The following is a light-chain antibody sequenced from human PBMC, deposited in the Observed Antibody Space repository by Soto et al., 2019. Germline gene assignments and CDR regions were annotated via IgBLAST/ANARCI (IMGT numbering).Light chain of an antibody. CDR1: QSVLYSSNNKNY. J-gene: IGKJ1*01. CDR2: WAS. V-gene: IGKV4-1*01. Sequence: DIVMTQSPDSLAVSLGERATINCKSRQSVLYSSNNKNYLAWYQQKPGQPPKLLIYWASTRESGVPDRFSGSGSGTDFTLTISSLQAEDVAVYYCQQYYSPWTFGQGTKVELK. CDR3: QQYYSPWT.